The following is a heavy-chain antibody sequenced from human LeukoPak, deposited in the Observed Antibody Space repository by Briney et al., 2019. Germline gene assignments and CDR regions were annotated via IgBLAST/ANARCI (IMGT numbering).Heavy chain of an antibody. CDR2: LIPIIGTV. CDR1: GGTFNRYA. D-gene: IGHD3-22*01. V-gene: IGHV1-69*13. Sequence: VKVSCKASGGTFNRYAISWVRQAPGQGLGWMGGLIPIIGTVNYAQKFQGRVTITADESTSTAYMELSSLRSEDTAVYYCARQITMIEEGAFDIWGQGTMVTVSS. J-gene: IGHJ3*02. CDR3: ARQITMIEEGAFDI.